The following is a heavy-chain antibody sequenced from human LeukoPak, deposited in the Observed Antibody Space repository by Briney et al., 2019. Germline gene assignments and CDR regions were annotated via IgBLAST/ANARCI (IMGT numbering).Heavy chain of an antibody. CDR2: IYYSGST. D-gene: IGHD3-3*01. CDR1: GGSISSSSYY. Sequence: PSETLSLTCTVSGGSISSSSYYWGWIRQPPGKGLEWIGSIYYSGSTYYNPSLKSRVTTSVDTSKNQFSLKLSSVTAADTAVYYCARQDVLRLKNYYYYMDVWGKGTTVTVSS. CDR3: ARQDVLRLKNYYYYMDV. V-gene: IGHV4-39*01. J-gene: IGHJ6*03.